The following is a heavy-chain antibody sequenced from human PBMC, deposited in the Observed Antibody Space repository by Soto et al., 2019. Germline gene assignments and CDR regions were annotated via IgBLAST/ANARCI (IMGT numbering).Heavy chain of an antibody. Sequence: QLQLQESGPGLVKPSETLSLTCTVSGGSISSSSDLWGWIRQPPGKGLEWIGSIYYSGSTYYNPSLKSRVTVSVDTSKNQFSLKLSSVTAADTAVYYCARHRSDFWFDPWGQGTLVTVSS. V-gene: IGHV4-39*01. D-gene: IGHD2-15*01. CDR3: ARHRSDFWFDP. CDR2: IYYSGST. CDR1: GGSISSSSDL. J-gene: IGHJ5*02.